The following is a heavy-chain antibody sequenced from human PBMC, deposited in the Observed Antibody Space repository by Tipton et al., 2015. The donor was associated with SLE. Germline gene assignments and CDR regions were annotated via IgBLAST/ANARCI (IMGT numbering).Heavy chain of an antibody. CDR2: IYYSGST. Sequence: LRLSCTVSGGSVSSGSYYWSWIRQPPGKGLEWIGYIYYSGSTNYNPSLKSRVTISVDTSKNQFSLKLSSVTAADTAVYYCARVREASLWYWGQGTLVTVSS. V-gene: IGHV4-61*01. CDR1: GGSVSSGSYY. D-gene: IGHD1-26*01. CDR3: ARVREASLWY. J-gene: IGHJ4*02.